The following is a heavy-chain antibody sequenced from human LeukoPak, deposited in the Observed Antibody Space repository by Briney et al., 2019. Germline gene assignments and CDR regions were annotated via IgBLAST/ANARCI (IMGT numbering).Heavy chain of an antibody. D-gene: IGHD6-6*01. CDR3: ARDGRRLVLFPKNKDYYYYMDV. CDR2: IKQDGSEK. CDR1: GFTFSSYW. V-gene: IGHV3-7*01. Sequence: PGGSLRLSCAASGFTFSSYWMSWVRQAPGKGLEWVANIKQDGSEKYYVDSVKGRFTISRDNAKNSLYLQMNSLRAEDTAVYYCARDGRRLVLFPKNKDYYYYMDVWGKGTTVTVSS. J-gene: IGHJ6*03.